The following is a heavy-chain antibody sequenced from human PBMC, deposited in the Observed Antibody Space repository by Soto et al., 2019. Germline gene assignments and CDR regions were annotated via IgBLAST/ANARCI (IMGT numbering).Heavy chain of an antibody. Sequence: PWGSLRLSCVASGITFVSRAMICFRHSPLEGLEWVSTITDTGGDAKYADSVRGRFTISRDNSKKTLYLQMSSLRADDSAVYFCARGSKDSYPGSRIFDFWGRGTLVTVSS. CDR2: ITDTGGDA. CDR1: GITFVSRA. D-gene: IGHD3-10*01. CDR3: ARGSKDSYPGSRIFDF. J-gene: IGHJ4*02. V-gene: IGHV3-23*01.